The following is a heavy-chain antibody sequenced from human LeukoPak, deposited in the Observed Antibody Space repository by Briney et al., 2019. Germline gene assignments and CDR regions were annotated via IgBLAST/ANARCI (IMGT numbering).Heavy chain of an antibody. D-gene: IGHD4/OR15-4a*01. V-gene: IGHV3-30*02. CDR1: GFTFNSYA. Sequence: GGSLRLSWEASGFTFNSYAIHWVRQVPGKGLQWVAFIRYDGSDKYYADSVKGRFTISRDNSKNTLYLQLNSLIPDDMAVYYCARGYGENYLNYWGQGTLVTVST. J-gene: IGHJ4*02. CDR3: ARGYGENYLNY. CDR2: IRYDGSDK.